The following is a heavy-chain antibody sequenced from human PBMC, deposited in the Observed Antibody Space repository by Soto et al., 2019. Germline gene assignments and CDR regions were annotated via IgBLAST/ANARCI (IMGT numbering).Heavy chain of an antibody. Sequence: KPSETLSLTCTVSGGSISSGGYYWSWIRQHPGKGLEWIGYIYYSGITYYNPSLKSRVTISVDTSKNQFPLKLSSVTAADTAVYYCARSRDGYNYFDSWGQGTQVTVSS. CDR2: IYYSGIT. CDR1: GGSISSGGYY. J-gene: IGHJ4*02. CDR3: ARSRDGYNYFDS. V-gene: IGHV4-31*03. D-gene: IGHD5-12*01.